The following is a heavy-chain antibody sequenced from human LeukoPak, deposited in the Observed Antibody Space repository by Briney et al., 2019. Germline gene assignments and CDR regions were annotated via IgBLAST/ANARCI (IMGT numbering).Heavy chain of an antibody. CDR3: TRVLRTGTTVDNDY. D-gene: IGHD1-7*01. J-gene: IGHJ4*02. V-gene: IGHV4-30-4*01. CDR1: GGSISDYS. Sequence: PSETLSLTCTVSGGSISDYSWSWIRQPPGKGLEWIGYIYYSGSTYYNPSLKSRVTISVDTSKNQFSLKLSSVTAADTAVYYCTRVLRTGTTVDNDYWGQGTLVTVSS. CDR2: IYYSGST.